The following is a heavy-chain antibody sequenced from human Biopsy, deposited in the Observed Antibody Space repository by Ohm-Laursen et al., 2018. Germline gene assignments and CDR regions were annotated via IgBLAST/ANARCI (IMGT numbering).Heavy chain of an antibody. V-gene: IGHV1-69*13. Sequence: SVTAFRKASGSTFTNYAISWVRQAPGQGLEWMGGIIPIFGTANYAQKFQGRVTITADESTSTAYMELSSLRSDDTAVYYCARDALGGGSYRFFYWGQGSLVNVSS. J-gene: IGHJ4*02. CDR3: ARDALGGGSYRFFY. CDR2: IIPIFGTA. CDR1: GSTFTNYA. D-gene: IGHD1-26*01.